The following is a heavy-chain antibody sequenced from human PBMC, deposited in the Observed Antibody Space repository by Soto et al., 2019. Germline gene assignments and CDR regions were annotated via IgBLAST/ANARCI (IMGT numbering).Heavy chain of an antibody. Sequence: GGSLRLSCAASGCTFDDDAMHWVRQPPGKGLEWVSGISWNSGSIGYADSVKGRFTISRDNAKNSLYLQMNSLRAEDTALYYCAKDTIHASAFDIWGQATMVTVS. J-gene: IGHJ3*02. CDR2: ISWNSGSI. CDR1: GCTFDDDA. CDR3: AKDTIHASAFDI. V-gene: IGHV3-9*01.